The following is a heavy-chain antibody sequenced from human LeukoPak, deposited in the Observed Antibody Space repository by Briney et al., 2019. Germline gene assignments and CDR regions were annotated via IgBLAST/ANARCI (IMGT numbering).Heavy chain of an antibody. CDR1: GYTLTELS. CDR2: FDPEDGET. V-gene: IGHV1-24*01. CDR3: ATAKPGDIVVVPAAMPFDY. J-gene: IGHJ4*02. Sequence: ASVKVSCKVSGYTLTELSMHWVRQAPGKGLEWMGGFDPEDGETINAQKFQGRVTMTEDTSTDTAYMELSSLRSEDTAVYYCATAKPGDIVVVPAAMPFDYWGQGTLVTVSS. D-gene: IGHD2-2*01.